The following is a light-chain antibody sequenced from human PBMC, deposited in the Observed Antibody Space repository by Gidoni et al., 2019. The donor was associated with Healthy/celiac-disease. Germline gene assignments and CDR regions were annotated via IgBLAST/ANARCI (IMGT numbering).Light chain of an antibody. CDR2: GAS. Sequence: EIVLTQSPGTLSLSPGERATLYCRASQSVSSSYLAWYQQKPGQAPRLLIYGASSRATGIPDRFSGSVSGTDFTLTISRLEPEDFAVYYCQQYGSAWTFGQXTKVEIK. CDR1: QSVSSSY. CDR3: QQYGSAWT. J-gene: IGKJ1*01. V-gene: IGKV3-20*01.